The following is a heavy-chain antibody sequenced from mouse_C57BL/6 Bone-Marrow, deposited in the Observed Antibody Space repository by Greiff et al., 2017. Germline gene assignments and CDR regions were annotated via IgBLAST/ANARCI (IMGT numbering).Heavy chain of an antibody. J-gene: IGHJ4*01. D-gene: IGHD2-1*01. Sequence: QVQLKQPGAELVMPGASVKLSCKASGYTFTSYWMHWVKQTPGQGLEWIGEIDPSDSYTNYNQKFKGKSTLTVDKSSSTAYMQLSSLTSEDSAVYYCASLLTAMDYWGQGTSVTVSS. CDR3: ASLLTAMDY. CDR2: IDPSDSYT. CDR1: GYTFTSYW. V-gene: IGHV1-69*01.